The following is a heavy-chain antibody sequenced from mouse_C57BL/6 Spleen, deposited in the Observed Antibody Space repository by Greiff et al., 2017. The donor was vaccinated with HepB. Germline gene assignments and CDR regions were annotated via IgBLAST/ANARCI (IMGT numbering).Heavy chain of an antibody. J-gene: IGHJ3*01. CDR2: IYWDDDK. CDR1: GFSLSTSGMG. CDR3: ALSYYGYDVGAWFAY. Sequence: QVTLKVCGPGILQSSQTLSLTCSFSGFSLSTSGMGVSWIRQPSGKGLEWLAHIYWDDDKRYNPSLKSRLTISKDTSRNQVFLKITSVDTAATATYYCALSYYGYDVGAWFAYWGQGTLVTVSA. D-gene: IGHD2-2*01. V-gene: IGHV8-12*01.